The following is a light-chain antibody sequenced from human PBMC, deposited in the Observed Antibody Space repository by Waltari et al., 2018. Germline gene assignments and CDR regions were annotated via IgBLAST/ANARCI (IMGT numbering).Light chain of an antibody. CDR3: QKYGTLPAT. J-gene: IGKJ1*01. Sequence: EIVLTQSPGTLSLSPGASATLSCRASQSVSRTLAWYQQKPGQAPRLLIYEASSRAAGIPDRFSGSGSGTDFSLTISRLEPEDFGVYYCQKYGTLPATFGQGTKVEI. V-gene: IGKV3-20*01. CDR2: EAS. CDR1: QSVSRT.